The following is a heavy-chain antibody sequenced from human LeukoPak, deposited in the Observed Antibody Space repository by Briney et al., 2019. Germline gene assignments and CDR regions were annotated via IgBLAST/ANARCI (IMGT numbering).Heavy chain of an antibody. V-gene: IGHV3-30*02. J-gene: IGHJ3*02. CDR2: IRYDGSNK. Sequence: PGGSLRLSCVAPGFIFSSYGMHWARQAPGKGLEWVAFIRYDGSNKYHIDSVKGRFAISRDNYKNMMFLQMNSLRAEDTAVYYCAKDLYGGDLIDAFHIWGQGTMVTVSS. D-gene: IGHD2-21*02. CDR3: AKDLYGGDLIDAFHI. CDR1: GFIFSSYG.